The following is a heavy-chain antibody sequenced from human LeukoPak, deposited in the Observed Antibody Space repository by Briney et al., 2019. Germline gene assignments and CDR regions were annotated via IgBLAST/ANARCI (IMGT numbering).Heavy chain of an antibody. D-gene: IGHD3-16*01. CDR1: GGSFSGYY. J-gene: IGHJ6*03. Sequence: PSETLSLTCAVYGGSFSGYYWSWIRQPPGKGLEWIGEINHSGRTKYNPSLKSRVSISVDTSKNQFSLKLSSVTAADTAVYYCTRQPYYLDVWGKGTTVTISS. CDR2: INHSGRT. CDR3: TRQPYYLDV. V-gene: IGHV4-34*01.